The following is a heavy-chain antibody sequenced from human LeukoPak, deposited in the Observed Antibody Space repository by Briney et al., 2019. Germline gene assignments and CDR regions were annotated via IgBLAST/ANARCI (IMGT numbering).Heavy chain of an antibody. J-gene: IGHJ6*03. Sequence: GGSLRLSCAASGFTFSSYSMNWVRQAPGKGLEWVSYISSSSSTIYYADSVKGRFTISGDNAKNSLYLQMNSLRAEDTALYYCARGGLTIFGVVNYMDVWGKGTTVTVSS. D-gene: IGHD3-3*01. CDR1: GFTFSSYS. CDR2: ISSSSSTI. CDR3: ARGGLTIFGVVNYMDV. V-gene: IGHV3-48*04.